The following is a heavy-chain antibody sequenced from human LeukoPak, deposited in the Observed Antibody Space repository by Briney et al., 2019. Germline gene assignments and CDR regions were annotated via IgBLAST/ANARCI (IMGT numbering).Heavy chain of an antibody. CDR3: ARDGSIVVVPAAPYYYYMDV. D-gene: IGHD2-2*01. J-gene: IGHJ6*03. Sequence: RASVKVSCKASGYTFSSYGISWVRQAPGQGLEWMGWISAYNGNTNYAQKLQGRVTMTTDTSTSTAYMELRSLRSDDTAVYYCARDGSIVVVPAAPYYYYMDVWGKGTTVTISS. V-gene: IGHV1-18*01. CDR1: GYTFSSYG. CDR2: ISAYNGNT.